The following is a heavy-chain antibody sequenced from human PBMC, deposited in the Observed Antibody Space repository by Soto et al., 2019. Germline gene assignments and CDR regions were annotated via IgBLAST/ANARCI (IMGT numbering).Heavy chain of an antibody. CDR3: ARDGSTSWYSYDYHGMDV. Sequence: EVKLVESGGGLVQPGGSLRLSCAASGFTFRTYWLSWVRQVPGKGLEWVANINLDGSEKNYVDSVKGRFTISRDNARNSLYLQMSSLRAEDTALYYCARDGSTSWYSYDYHGMDVWGQGTTVIVSS. CDR1: GFTFRTYW. CDR2: INLDGSEK. J-gene: IGHJ6*02. V-gene: IGHV3-7*01. D-gene: IGHD5-18*01.